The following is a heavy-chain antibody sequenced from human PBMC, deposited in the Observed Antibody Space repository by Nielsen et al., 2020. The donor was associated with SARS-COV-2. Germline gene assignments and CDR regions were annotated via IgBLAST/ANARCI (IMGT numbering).Heavy chain of an antibody. Sequence: GESLKISCAASGFNFNNHFMSWVRQAPGKGLEWVANIKQDGSEIYYVDSVRGRFTISRDNAKNSLYLQMDSLRADDTAVYYCTRDHYSVSWGVSSWGVYNYYYMDVWGKGTTVTVSS. CDR2: IKQDGSEI. J-gene: IGHJ6*03. CDR1: GFNFNNHF. V-gene: IGHV3-7*05. CDR3: TRDHYSVSWGVSSWGVYNYYYMDV. D-gene: IGHD6-6*01.